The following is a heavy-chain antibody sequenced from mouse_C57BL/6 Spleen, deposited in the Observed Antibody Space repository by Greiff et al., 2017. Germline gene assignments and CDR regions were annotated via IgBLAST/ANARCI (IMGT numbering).Heavy chain of an antibody. V-gene: IGHV1-82*01. D-gene: IGHD1-1*01. J-gene: IGHJ2*01. Sequence: QVQLQQSGPELVKPGASVKISCKASGYAFSSSWLNWVTQRPGKGLEWIGRIYPGDGDTNYNGKFKGKATLTADKSSSTAYMQLSSLTSEDSAVYFCARGTTVVARYFDYWSQGATLTGSS. CDR3: ARGTTVVARYFDY. CDR2: IYPGDGDT. CDR1: GYAFSSSW.